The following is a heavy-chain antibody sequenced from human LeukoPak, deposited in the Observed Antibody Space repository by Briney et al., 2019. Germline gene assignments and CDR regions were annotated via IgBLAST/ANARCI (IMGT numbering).Heavy chain of an antibody. Sequence: SETLSLTCAVYGGSFSGYHWSWVRQPPGKGLEWIGEINHSGSTNYNPSLKSRVTISVDTSKNQFSLKLSSVTAADTAVYYCARGRYCSSTSCYPGSFDYGGQGTLVTVSA. CDR1: GGSFSGYH. CDR3: ARGRYCSSTSCYPGSFDY. J-gene: IGHJ4*02. D-gene: IGHD2-2*01. V-gene: IGHV4-34*01. CDR2: INHSGST.